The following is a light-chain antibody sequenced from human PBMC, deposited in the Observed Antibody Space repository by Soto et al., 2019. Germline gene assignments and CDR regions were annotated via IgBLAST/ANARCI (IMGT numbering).Light chain of an antibody. CDR3: QQYSSSPRT. CDR1: QSVSSTN. J-gene: IGKJ1*01. V-gene: IGKV3-20*01. CDR2: GVS. Sequence: EIVLTQSPGTLSLSPGERATLSCRASQSVSSTNLAWYQQKPGQAPSLVIYGVSSRATGIPDRFSGSGSGTDFTLTISGLEPEDFVVYYCQQYSSSPRTFGQGTKVEIK.